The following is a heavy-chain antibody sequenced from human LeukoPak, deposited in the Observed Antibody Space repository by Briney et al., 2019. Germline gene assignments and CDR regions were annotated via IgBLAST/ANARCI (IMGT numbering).Heavy chain of an antibody. CDR3: ARVRSRVRGAFDI. Sequence: GASVKVFCKASGYTFTSYYMHWVRQAPGQGLEWMGIINPSGGSTSYAQKFQGRVTMTRDTSTSTVYMELSSLRSEDTAVYYCARVRSRVRGAFDIWGQGTMVTVSS. CDR1: GYTFTSYY. V-gene: IGHV1-46*01. J-gene: IGHJ3*02. D-gene: IGHD3-10*01. CDR2: INPSGGST.